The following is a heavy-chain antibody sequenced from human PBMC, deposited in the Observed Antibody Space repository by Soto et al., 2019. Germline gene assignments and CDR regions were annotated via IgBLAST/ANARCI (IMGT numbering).Heavy chain of an antibody. V-gene: IGHV3-30*18. Sequence: SLRLSCASSGFTFSSYGMHWVRQAPGKGLEWVAVISYDGSNKYYADSVKGRFTISRDNSKNTLYLQMNSLRAEDTAVYYCAKTLLARGYSYGTHYWCQGTLVTGSS. J-gene: IGHJ4*01. CDR1: GFTFSSYG. CDR3: AKTLLARGYSYGTHY. CDR2: ISYDGSNK. D-gene: IGHD5-18*01.